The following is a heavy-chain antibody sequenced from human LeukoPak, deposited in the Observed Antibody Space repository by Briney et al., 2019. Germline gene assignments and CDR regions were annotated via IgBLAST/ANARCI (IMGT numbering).Heavy chain of an antibody. V-gene: IGHV3-21*01. CDR3: ARDARVMDDY. CDR2: ISSSSSYI. J-gene: IGHJ4*02. Sequence: GGSLRLSCAASGFTVSSNYMSWVRQAPGKGLEWVSSISSSSSYIYYADSVKGRFTISRDNAKNSLYLQMNSLRAEDTAVYYCARDARVMDDYWGQGTLVTVSS. CDR1: GFTVSSNY. D-gene: IGHD3-16*01.